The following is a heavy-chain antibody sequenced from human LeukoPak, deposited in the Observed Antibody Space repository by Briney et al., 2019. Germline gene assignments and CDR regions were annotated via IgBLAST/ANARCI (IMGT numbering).Heavy chain of an antibody. V-gene: IGHV4-34*01. D-gene: IGHD3-3*01. J-gene: IGHJ5*02. CDR1: GGSFSGYY. CDR3: ARGSYYDFWSGYYQIVPFDP. CDR2: INHSGST. Sequence: KSSETLSLTCAVYGGSFSGYYWSWIRQPPGKGLEWIGEINHSGSTNYNPSLKSRVTISVDTSKNQFSLKLSSVTAADTAVYYCARGSYYDFWSGYYQIVPFDPWGQGTLATVSS.